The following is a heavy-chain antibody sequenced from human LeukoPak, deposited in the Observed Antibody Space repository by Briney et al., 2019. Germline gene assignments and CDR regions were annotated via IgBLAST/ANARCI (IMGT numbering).Heavy chain of an antibody. Sequence: ASVKVSCKASGYTFTGYYMHWVRQAPGQGLEWMGWINPNSGGTNYAQKFQGRVTMTRDTSISTAYMELSRLRSDDTAVYYCATDRLLHTPGRLPPGYWGQGTLATVSS. D-gene: IGHD3-22*01. V-gene: IGHV1-2*02. J-gene: IGHJ4*02. CDR2: INPNSGGT. CDR3: ATDRLLHTPGRLPPGY. CDR1: GYTFTGYY.